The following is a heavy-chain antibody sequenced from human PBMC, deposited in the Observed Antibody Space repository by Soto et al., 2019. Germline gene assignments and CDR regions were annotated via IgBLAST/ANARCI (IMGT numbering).Heavy chain of an antibody. V-gene: IGHV3-23*01. CDR1: AFTFSDYA. Sequence: EVKLLEYGGGLVQTGGSLRLSCAASAFTFSDYAMSWVRQAPGKGLEWVSGISGVGGTSYADSVKGRFTIARDNSQSTLYLEMNSVRAEDTAMYYCAKGVRSSSCYACFDCWGQGTLVTVSS. CDR2: ISGVGGT. J-gene: IGHJ4*02. D-gene: IGHD2-2*01. CDR3: AKGVRSSSCYACFDC.